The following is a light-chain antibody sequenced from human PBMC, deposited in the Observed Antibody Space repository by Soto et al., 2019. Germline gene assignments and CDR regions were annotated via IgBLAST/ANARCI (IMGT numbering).Light chain of an antibody. J-gene: IGKJ1*01. Sequence: EIVLTQSPGTLSLSPGEAVTLSCRASQTVLSSYLAWYQQKPGQPPRLLIYGASTRAPGIPDRFSGSGSGTDVTLTISRLEPEDFGVFYCQQYGNPPQTFGQGTRVEV. V-gene: IGKV3-20*01. CDR3: QQYGNPPQT. CDR1: QTVLSSY. CDR2: GAS.